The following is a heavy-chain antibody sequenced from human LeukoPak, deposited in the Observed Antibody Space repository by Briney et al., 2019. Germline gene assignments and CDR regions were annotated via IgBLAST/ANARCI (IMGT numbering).Heavy chain of an antibody. J-gene: IGHJ4*02. Sequence: GGSLRLSCAASGFTFSNYGMHWVRQAPGKGLEWVAVIWHDGSNKYYADSVKGRFTISRDNSKNTLHLQMNSLRAEDTAVYYCSGNFDFWGQGTLVTVSS. CDR1: GFTFSNYG. CDR3: SGNFDF. CDR2: IWHDGSNK. V-gene: IGHV3-33*01.